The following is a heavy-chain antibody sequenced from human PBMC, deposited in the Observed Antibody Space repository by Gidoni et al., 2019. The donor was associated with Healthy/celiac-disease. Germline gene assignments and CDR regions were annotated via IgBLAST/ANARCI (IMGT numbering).Heavy chain of an antibody. CDR1: GFTFSDYY. Sequence: QVQLVESGGGLVKPGGSLRCSCAASGFTFSDYYMGWIRQAPGKGLGWVSYISRRGSTIYYADYVKGRFTISRDNAKNSLYLQMNSLRAEDTAVYYCASPLGGYCSGGSCYYPSEWGQGTLVTVSS. D-gene: IGHD2-15*01. V-gene: IGHV3-11*01. CDR3: ASPLGGYCSGGSCYYPSE. CDR2: ISRRGSTI. J-gene: IGHJ4*02.